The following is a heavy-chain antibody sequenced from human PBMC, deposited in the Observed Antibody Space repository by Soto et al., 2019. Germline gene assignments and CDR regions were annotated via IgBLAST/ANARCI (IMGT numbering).Heavy chain of an antibody. Sequence: EVQLVESGGGLVKPGGSLRLSCAASGFTFSSYSMNWVRQAPGKGLEWVSSISSSSSYIYYADSVKGRFTISRDNAKNSLYLQMNSLRAEDTAVYYCARAFWSCYFTPYYFDYWGQGTLVTVSS. D-gene: IGHD3-3*01. V-gene: IGHV3-21*01. CDR2: ISSSSSYI. CDR3: ARAFWSCYFTPYYFDY. J-gene: IGHJ4*02. CDR1: GFTFSSYS.